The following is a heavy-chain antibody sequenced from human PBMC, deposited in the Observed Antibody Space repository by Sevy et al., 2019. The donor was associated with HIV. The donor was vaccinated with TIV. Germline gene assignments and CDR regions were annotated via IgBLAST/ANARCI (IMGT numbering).Heavy chain of an antibody. Sequence: GGSLRLSCVASGFTFSDSWMTWVRQAPGKGLERIAFINEDGSRLGYVDSVRGRFTISRKNTKNSLDLQMNSLRAEDTAVYFCARDHAYSALDYWGQGTLVTVSS. J-gene: IGHJ4*02. CDR2: INEDGSRL. CDR3: ARDHAYSALDY. D-gene: IGHD5-18*01. V-gene: IGHV3-7*01. CDR1: GFTFSDSW.